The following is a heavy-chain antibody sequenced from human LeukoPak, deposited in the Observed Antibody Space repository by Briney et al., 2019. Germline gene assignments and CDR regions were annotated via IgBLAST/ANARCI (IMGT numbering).Heavy chain of an antibody. J-gene: IGHJ4*02. V-gene: IGHV3-53*01. CDR3: AKGTEGLHFVY. Sequence: GGSLRLSCAASGFTVSSNYMSWVRQAPGKGLEWVSVIYSGGSTYYADSVKGRFTISRDNSKNTLYLQMNSLRAEDTAVYYCAKGTEGLHFVYWGQGTLVTVSS. CDR1: GFTVSSNY. CDR2: IYSGGST.